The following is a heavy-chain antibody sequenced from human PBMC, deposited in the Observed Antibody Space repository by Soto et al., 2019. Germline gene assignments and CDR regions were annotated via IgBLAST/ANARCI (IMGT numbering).Heavy chain of an antibody. CDR2: ISAYNGNT. D-gene: IGHD5-12*01. CDR1: GYTFTSYG. CDR3: ARQEGIVATIRGPRAFDY. V-gene: IGHV1-18*01. Sequence: QVQLVQSGAEVKKPGASVKVSCKASGYTFTSYGISWVRQAPGQGLEWMGWISAYNGNTNYAQKLQGRVTMTTDTSTSTAYRELRSLRSDDTAVYYCARQEGIVATIRGPRAFDYWGQGTLVTVSS. J-gene: IGHJ4*02.